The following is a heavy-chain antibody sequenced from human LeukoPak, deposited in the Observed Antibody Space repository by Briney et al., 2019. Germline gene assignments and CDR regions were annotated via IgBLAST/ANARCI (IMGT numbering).Heavy chain of an antibody. Sequence: GSLRLSCAAPGFSVDYNYMTWVRQAPGRGLEWVASIDDTGTHYAASVKGRFDISRDISKNTVSLHLNNVRADDTGLYFCARESGSLTKVTYYGLDIWGPGTTVAVTS. D-gene: IGHD3-3*01. CDR2: IDDTGT. CDR1: GFSVDYNY. J-gene: IGHJ6*02. V-gene: IGHV3-66*01. CDR3: ARESGSLTKVTYYGLDI.